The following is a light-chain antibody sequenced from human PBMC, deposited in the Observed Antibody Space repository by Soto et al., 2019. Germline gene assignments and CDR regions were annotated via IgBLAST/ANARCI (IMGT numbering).Light chain of an antibody. CDR2: KDH. CDR3: ASWDDKMGGVL. J-gene: IGLJ2*01. Sequence: QSVLTQPPSASGTPGQRVTISCSGRSANIGNNYVFWYQQFPGTAPKVLIFKDHQRPSGVPDRFAGSRSGTSASLVISGLRSEDEAEYFCASWDDKMGGVLFGGGTKVTVL. V-gene: IGLV1-47*01. CDR1: SANIGNNY.